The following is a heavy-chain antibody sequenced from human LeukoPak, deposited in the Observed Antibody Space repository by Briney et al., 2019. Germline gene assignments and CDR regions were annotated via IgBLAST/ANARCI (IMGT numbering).Heavy chain of an antibody. D-gene: IGHD2-15*01. J-gene: IGHJ4*02. Sequence: ASVKVSCKASGYTFTSYGISWVRQAPGQGLEWMGWISAYNGNTNYAQKLQGRVTMTTDTSTSTAYMELRSLRSDDTAAYYCARVDIVVVVASYLDYWGQGTLVTVSS. CDR3: ARVDIVVVVASYLDY. V-gene: IGHV1-18*01. CDR1: GYTFTSYG. CDR2: ISAYNGNT.